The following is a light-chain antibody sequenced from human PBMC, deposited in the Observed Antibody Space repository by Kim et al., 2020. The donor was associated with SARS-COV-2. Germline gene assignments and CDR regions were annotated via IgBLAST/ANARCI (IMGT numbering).Light chain of an antibody. CDR2: EVS. CDR3: SSYTSSSTLV. V-gene: IGLV2-18*02. CDR1: SSDVGSYNR. Sequence: QSVLTQPPSVFGSPGQSVTISCTGTSSDVGSYNRVSWYQQPPGTAPKLMIYEVSNRPSGVPDRFSGSKSGNTASLTISGLQAEDEADYYCSSYTSSSTLVFGGGTQLTVL. J-gene: IGLJ2*01.